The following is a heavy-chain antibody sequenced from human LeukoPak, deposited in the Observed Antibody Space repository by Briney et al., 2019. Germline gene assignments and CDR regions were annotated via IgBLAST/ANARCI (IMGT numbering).Heavy chain of an antibody. D-gene: IGHD3-3*01. J-gene: IGHJ4*02. Sequence: SETLSLTCIVSGGSTSGGNYYWGWLRRPPGKGLEWIGGISSSGNTYYNPSLRSRITISIDTSKNHFSLKLSSVTAADTAVYYCARLGAGPTYYDFWSGYSSFYFDYWGQGTLVTVS. CDR1: GGSTSGGNYY. CDR3: ARLGAGPTYYDFWSGYSSFYFDY. CDR2: ISSSGNT. V-gene: IGHV4-39*02.